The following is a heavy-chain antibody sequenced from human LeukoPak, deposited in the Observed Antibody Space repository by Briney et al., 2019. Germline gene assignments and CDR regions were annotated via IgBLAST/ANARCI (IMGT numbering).Heavy chain of an antibody. CDR2: ISGSGGST. CDR1: GFTFSRFA. D-gene: IGHD3-22*01. CDR3: AKVINSGYYYYFDY. Sequence: GGSLRLTCEASGFTFSRFAMTWVRQAPGKGLEWVSAISGSGGSTYYADSVKGRFTISRDNSKNTLYLQMNSLRAEDTAVYYCAKVINSGYYYYFDYWGQGTLVTVSS. J-gene: IGHJ4*02. V-gene: IGHV3-23*01.